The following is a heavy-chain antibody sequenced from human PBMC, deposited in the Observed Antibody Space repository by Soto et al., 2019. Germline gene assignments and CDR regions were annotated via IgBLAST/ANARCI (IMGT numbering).Heavy chain of an antibody. D-gene: IGHD3-9*01. CDR2: IKQDGSEK. CDR3: AREGRYFDWLLYVNDSPGAALDY. Sequence: GGSLRLSCAASGFTFSSYWMSWVRQAPGKGLEWVANIKQDGSEKYYVDSVKGRFTISRDNAKNSLYLQMNSLRAEDTAVYYCAREGRYFDWLLYVNDSPGAALDYWGQGTLVTVSS. V-gene: IGHV3-7*01. J-gene: IGHJ4*02. CDR1: GFTFSSYW.